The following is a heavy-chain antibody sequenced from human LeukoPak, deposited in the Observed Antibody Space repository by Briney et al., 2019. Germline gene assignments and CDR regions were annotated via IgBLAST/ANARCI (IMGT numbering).Heavy chain of an antibody. CDR3: AKPPEVGATVAYFDY. CDR1: GFAFSSYS. V-gene: IGHV3-48*01. J-gene: IGHJ4*02. Sequence: GGSLRLSCAASGFAFSSYSMNWVRQAPGKGLEWLSYITSSSSSIFYADSVKGRFTISRDNSKNTLYLQMSSLRAEDTAVYYCAKPPEVGATVAYFDYWGQGTLVTVSS. CDR2: ITSSSSSI. D-gene: IGHD1-26*01.